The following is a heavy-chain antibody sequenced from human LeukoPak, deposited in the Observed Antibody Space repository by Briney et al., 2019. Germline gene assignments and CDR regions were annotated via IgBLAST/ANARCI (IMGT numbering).Heavy chain of an antibody. V-gene: IGHV4-30-2*01. CDR3: AREGYCSGGSCAFDI. Sequence: SETLSLTSAVSGGSISSGGYSWSWIRQPPGKGLEWIGYIYLSGSTYYNPSLKSRVTISVDRSKNQFSLKLSSVTAADTAVYYCAREGYCSGGSCAFDIWGQGTMVTVSS. J-gene: IGHJ3*02. CDR2: IYLSGST. CDR1: GGSISSGGYS. D-gene: IGHD2-15*01.